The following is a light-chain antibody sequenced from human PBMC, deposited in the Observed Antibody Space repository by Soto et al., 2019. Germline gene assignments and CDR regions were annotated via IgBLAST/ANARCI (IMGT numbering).Light chain of an antibody. V-gene: IGKV1-5*03. CDR3: QQYNSYSGT. CDR1: QRISNW. CDR2: RAS. Sequence: DIQMTQSPSTLSASVGDRVTITCRASQRISNWLAWYQQKPGKAPKLVIYRASTLESGVPSRFSGSGSGTEFTLTISSLQPDDFATYFCQQYNSYSGTFGPGIKVDIK. J-gene: IGKJ3*01.